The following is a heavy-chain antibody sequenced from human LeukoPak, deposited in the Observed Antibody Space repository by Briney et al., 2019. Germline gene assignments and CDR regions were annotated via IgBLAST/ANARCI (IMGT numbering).Heavy chain of an antibody. V-gene: IGHV4-61*02. CDR2: IYTSGST. Sequence: SQTLSLTCTVSGGSISSGSYYWSWIRQRAGKGLEWIGRIYTSGSTNYNPSLKSRVTISVDTSKNQFSLKLSSVTAADTAVYYCARDGMATISVWFDPWGQGTLVTVSS. CDR3: ARDGMATISVWFDP. D-gene: IGHD5-24*01. CDR1: GGSISSGSYY. J-gene: IGHJ5*02.